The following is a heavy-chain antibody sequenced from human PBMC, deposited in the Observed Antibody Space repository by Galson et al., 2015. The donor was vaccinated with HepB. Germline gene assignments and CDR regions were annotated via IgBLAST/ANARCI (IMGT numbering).Heavy chain of an antibody. V-gene: IGHV3-48*02. CDR1: GFTFSSYS. D-gene: IGHD3-10*01. CDR2: ISSSSSTI. J-gene: IGHJ6*02. CDR3: ARDRSGVPGYYYYGTDV. Sequence: SLRLSCAASGFTFSSYSMNWVRQAPGKGLEWVSYISSSSSTIYYADSVKGRFTISRDNAKNSLYLQMNSLRDEDTAVYYCARDRSGVPGYYYYGTDVWGQGTTVTVSS.